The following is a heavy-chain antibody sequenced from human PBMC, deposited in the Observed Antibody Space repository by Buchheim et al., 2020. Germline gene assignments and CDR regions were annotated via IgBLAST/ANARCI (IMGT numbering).Heavy chain of an antibody. V-gene: IGHV4-59*13. J-gene: IGHJ6*02. CDR1: GGSISNYY. CDR3: AKGLGTSTSWCDTYYYGMDV. D-gene: IGHD6-13*01. Sequence: QVQLQESGPGLVKPSETLSLTCTVSGGSISNYYWSWIRQPPGKGLEWIGYIYYTGNTNYNPSLKSRVTISVDTSQNQFSLRLTSVTAADTAVYFCAKGLGTSTSWCDTYYYGMDVWDQGTT. CDR2: IYYTGNT.